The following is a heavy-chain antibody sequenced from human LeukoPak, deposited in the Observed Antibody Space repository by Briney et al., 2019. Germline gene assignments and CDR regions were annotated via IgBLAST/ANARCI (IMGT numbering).Heavy chain of an antibody. V-gene: IGHV3-21*01. CDR3: ARDAGGYVPLDY. Sequence: GGSLKLSCAASGFTFSSYSMNWVRQAPGKGLEWVSSISSSSSYIYYADSVKGRFTISRDDAKNSLYLQMNSLRAEDTAVYYCARDAGGYVPLDYWGQGTLVTVSS. J-gene: IGHJ4*02. CDR2: ISSSSSYI. CDR1: GFTFSSYS. D-gene: IGHD5-12*01.